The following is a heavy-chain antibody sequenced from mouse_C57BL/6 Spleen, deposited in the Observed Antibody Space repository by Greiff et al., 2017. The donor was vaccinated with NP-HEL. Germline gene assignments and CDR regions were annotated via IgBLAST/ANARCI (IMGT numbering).Heavy chain of an antibody. CDR2: ISNGGGST. CDR1: GFTFSDYY. CDR3: ARQDYGSRGAMDY. V-gene: IGHV5-12*01. Sequence: EVQLVESGGGLVQPGGSLKLSCAASGFTFSDYYMYWVRQTPEKRLEWVAYISNGGGSTYYPDTVKGRFTISRDNAKNTLYLQMSRLKSEDTAMYYCARQDYGSRGAMDYWGQGTSVTVSS. J-gene: IGHJ4*01. D-gene: IGHD1-1*01.